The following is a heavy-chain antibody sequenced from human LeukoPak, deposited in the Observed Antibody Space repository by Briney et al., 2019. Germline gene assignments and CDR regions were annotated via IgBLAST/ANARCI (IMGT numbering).Heavy chain of an antibody. CDR1: GFTFSSYA. J-gene: IGHJ4*02. CDR2: ISGSGGST. CDR3: AKEWYYYDSSGYLDY. V-gene: IGHV3-23*01. D-gene: IGHD3-22*01. Sequence: GGSLRLSCAASGFTFSSYAMSWVRQAPGKGLEWVSAISGSGGSTYYADSVKGRFTISRDNSKNTLYLQMNSLRAEDTAVYYCAKEWYYYDSSGYLDYWGQGTLVTVPS.